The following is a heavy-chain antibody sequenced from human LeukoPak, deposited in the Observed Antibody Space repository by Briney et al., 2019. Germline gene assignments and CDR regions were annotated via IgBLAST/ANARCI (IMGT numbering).Heavy chain of an antibody. CDR1: GFTFSSHG. CDR2: ISSGSSNI. Sequence: GGSLRLSCAASGFTFSSHGMNWVRQAPGKGLEWISFISSGSSNIYYADSVKGRFTISRDNSKNTLYLQMNSLRAEDTAVYYCAKDRSLYGMDVWGQGTTVTVSS. J-gene: IGHJ6*02. V-gene: IGHV3-48*01. CDR3: AKDRSLYGMDV. D-gene: IGHD3-10*01.